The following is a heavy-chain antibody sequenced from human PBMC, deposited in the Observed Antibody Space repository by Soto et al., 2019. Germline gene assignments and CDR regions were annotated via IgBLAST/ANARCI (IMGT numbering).Heavy chain of an antibody. CDR1: GGSISSYY. J-gene: IGHJ6*03. CDR2: IYYSGGT. CDR3: ARQGYSSSGSYYYYMDV. D-gene: IGHD6-13*01. V-gene: IGHV4-59*08. Sequence: PSETLSLTCTVSGGSISSYYWSWIRQPPGKGLEWIGYIYYSGGTKYNPLLKSRVTISVDTSKNQFSLKLSSVTAADTAVYYCARQGYSSSGSYYYYMDVWGIGTTVTVSS.